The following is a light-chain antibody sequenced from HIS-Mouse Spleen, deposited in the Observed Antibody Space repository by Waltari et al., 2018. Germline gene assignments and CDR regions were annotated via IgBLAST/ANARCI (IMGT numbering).Light chain of an antibody. Sequence: QSALTQPPSASGSPGQSVTISCTGTSSDVGGYNYVSWYQPHPGNAPKLMIYEVSKRPSGFPARLSGSRSGNTASLTVSGLQAEDEADYYCSSYAGSNNLVFGGGTKLTVL. V-gene: IGLV2-8*01. CDR3: SSYAGSNNLV. CDR1: SSDVGGYNY. J-gene: IGLJ2*01. CDR2: EVS.